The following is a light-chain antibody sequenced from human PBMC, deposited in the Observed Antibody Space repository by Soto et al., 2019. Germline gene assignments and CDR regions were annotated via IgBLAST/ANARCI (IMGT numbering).Light chain of an antibody. Sequence: DIVMTQSPDSLAVSLGERATINCKSSPSVLYSSNNKHYLAWYQQKPGQPPKLLIYWASTRESGVPDRFSGSGSGTDFTLTISSLQAEDVAVYYCQQYYSTPPWTFGQGTKVESK. CDR1: PSVLYSSNNKHY. CDR2: WAS. J-gene: IGKJ1*01. V-gene: IGKV4-1*01. CDR3: QQYYSTPPWT.